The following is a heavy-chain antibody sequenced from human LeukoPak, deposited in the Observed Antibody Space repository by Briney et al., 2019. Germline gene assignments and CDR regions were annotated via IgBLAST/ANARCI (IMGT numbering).Heavy chain of an antibody. J-gene: IGHJ4*02. Sequence: SETLSLTCTVSGGSISSGDYYWSWIRQPPGKGLEWIGYIYYSGSTYYNPSLKSRVTISVDTSKNQFSLKLSSVTAADTAVYYCARVVVAPLRYFDYWGQGTLVTVSS. CDR2: IYYSGST. CDR3: ARVVVAPLRYFDY. D-gene: IGHD2-15*01. CDR1: GGSISSGDYY. V-gene: IGHV4-30-4*01.